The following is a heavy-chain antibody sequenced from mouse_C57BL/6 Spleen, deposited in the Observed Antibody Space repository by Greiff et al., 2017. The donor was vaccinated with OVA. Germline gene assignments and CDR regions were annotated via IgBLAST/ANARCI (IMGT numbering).Heavy chain of an antibody. J-gene: IGHJ4*01. CDR3: AKAFTTVVALYAMDD. CDR2: IEPSDSYT. D-gene: IGHD1-1*01. Sequence: QVQLQQPGAELVKPGASVKLSCTASGYTFTSSWMQWVKRRPGQGLAWIGEIEPSDSYTNSNQKFKGKATLTVDTSSSTAYMQLSSLTSEDSAVYYCAKAFTTVVALYAMDDWGQGTSVTVSA. CDR1: GYTFTSSW. V-gene: IGHV1-50*01.